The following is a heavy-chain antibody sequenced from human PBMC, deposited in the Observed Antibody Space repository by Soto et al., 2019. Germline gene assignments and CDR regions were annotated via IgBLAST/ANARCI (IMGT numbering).Heavy chain of an antibody. V-gene: IGHV1-3*01. J-gene: IGHJ4*02. CDR1: GYTFTAYP. CDR3: ARKDYYGAGVYYFDH. CDR2: SNAANGDT. Sequence: QVHLVQSGAEVKKPGASVKVSCKASGYTFTAYPMHWVRQAPGQRLEWMGWSNAANGDTGYSQKFHDRVTFTRDTSATTVYMELSSLTSEDTAVYYCARKDYYGAGVYYFDHWGQGTLVTVSS. D-gene: IGHD3-10*01.